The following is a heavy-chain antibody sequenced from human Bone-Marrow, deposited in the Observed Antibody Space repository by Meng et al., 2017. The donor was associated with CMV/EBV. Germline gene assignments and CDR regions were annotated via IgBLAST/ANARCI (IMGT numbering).Heavy chain of an antibody. J-gene: IGHJ4*02. V-gene: IGHV1-2*02. Sequence: ASVKVSCKDSGYTFTGYYMHWVRQAPGQGLEWMGWINPNSGGTNYAQKFQGRVTRTRDRSISTAYMELSRLRSDDTAVYYCARDDGYNSHNPYFDYWGQGTLVTVSS. CDR3: ARDDGYNSHNPYFDY. D-gene: IGHD5-24*01. CDR2: INPNSGGT. CDR1: GYTFTGYY.